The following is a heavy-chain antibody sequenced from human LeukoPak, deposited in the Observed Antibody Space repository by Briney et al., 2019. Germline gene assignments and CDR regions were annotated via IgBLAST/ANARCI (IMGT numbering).Heavy chain of an antibody. CDR2: IYYSGST. CDR3: ARMANYYDSSGYYPGAFDI. CDR1: GGPISSYY. Sequence: SETLSLTCTVSGGPISSYYWSWIRQPPGKGLGWIGNIYYSGSTNDNSSLKSRVTIAVDTSKNQFSLKLSSVTAADTAVYYCARMANYYDSSGYYPGAFDIWGQGTMVTVSS. V-gene: IGHV4-59*01. D-gene: IGHD3-22*01. J-gene: IGHJ3*02.